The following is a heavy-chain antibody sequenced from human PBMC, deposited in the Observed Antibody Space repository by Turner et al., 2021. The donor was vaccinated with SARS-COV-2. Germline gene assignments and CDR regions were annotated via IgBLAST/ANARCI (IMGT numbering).Heavy chain of an antibody. V-gene: IGHV3-48*01. CDR2: IDSSSSTI. J-gene: IGHJ4*02. CDR1: GFTFSTYS. CDR3: ASPFDY. Sequence: EVYLVESGGGLVQPGGSLRLSCVASGFTFSTYSMNWVRQAPGKGLEWVSYIDSSSSTIYYADYVKGRFTISRDNAKNSLYLQMNSLRADDTAVYYCASPFDYWGQGTLVTVSS.